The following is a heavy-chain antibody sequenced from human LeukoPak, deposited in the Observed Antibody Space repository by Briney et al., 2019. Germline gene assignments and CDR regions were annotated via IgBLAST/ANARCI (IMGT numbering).Heavy chain of an antibody. CDR1: GFTFSSYS. J-gene: IGHJ4*02. D-gene: IGHD2/OR15-2a*01. CDR3: ARDFPTLGY. CDR2: ISSSSSTI. V-gene: IGHV3-48*01. Sequence: GGSLRLSCAASGFTFSSYSMNWVRQAPGKGLEWVSYISSSSSTIYYADSVKGRFIISRDNAKNSLYLQMNSLRAEDTAVYYCARDFPTLGYWGQGTLVTVSS.